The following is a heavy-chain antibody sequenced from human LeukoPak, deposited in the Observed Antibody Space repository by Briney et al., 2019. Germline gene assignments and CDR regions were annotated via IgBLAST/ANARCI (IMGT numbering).Heavy chain of an antibody. Sequence: SETLSLTCAVYCGSFSGYYWSWIRQPPGKGLEWIGEINHSGSTNYNPSLKSRVTISVDTSKNQFSLKLSSVTAADTAVYYCARGDSGLAIVVVPAASRYLSPRFDYWGQGTLVTVSS. CDR1: CGSFSGYY. CDR3: ARGDSGLAIVVVPAASRYLSPRFDY. V-gene: IGHV4-34*01. CDR2: INHSGST. D-gene: IGHD2-2*01. J-gene: IGHJ4*02.